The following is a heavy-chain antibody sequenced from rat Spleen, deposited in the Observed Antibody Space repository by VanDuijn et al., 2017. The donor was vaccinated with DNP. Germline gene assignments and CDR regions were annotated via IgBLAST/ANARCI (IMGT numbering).Heavy chain of an antibody. Sequence: EVQLVESGGGLVQPGRSLKLSCAASGFTFSNYDMAWVRQAPTKGLEWVASISTSGGSTYYRDSVKGRFTVSRDNAKSTLYLQMDSLRSEDTATYYCARRTTVGYYFDYWGQGVMVTVSS. CDR1: GFTFSNYD. CDR3: ARRTTVGYYFDY. V-gene: IGHV5-25*01. CDR2: ISTSGGST. J-gene: IGHJ2*01. D-gene: IGHD1-1*01.